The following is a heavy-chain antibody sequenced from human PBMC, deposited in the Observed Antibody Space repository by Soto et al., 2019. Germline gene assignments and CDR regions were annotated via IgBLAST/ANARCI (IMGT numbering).Heavy chain of an antibody. J-gene: IGHJ6*02. CDR2: IWRDGNSQ. Sequence: QVQLEESGGGVVQPGRSLRLSCAASGFSFSSYNMHWVRQAPGKGLEWVTFIWRDGNSQSHADSVKGRFTVSRDNSKNTLYLQMDSLRGEDTAVYYCATDSWGPEVWGQGTTVTVSS. CDR3: ATDSWGPEV. D-gene: IGHD7-27*01. CDR1: GFSFSSYN. V-gene: IGHV3-33*01.